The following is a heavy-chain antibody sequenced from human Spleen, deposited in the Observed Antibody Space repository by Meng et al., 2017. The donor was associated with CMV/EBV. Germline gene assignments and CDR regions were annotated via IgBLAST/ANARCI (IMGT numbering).Heavy chain of an antibody. D-gene: IGHD2-15*01. J-gene: IGHJ6*02. CDR3: AREGLVGNGMDV. CDR2: IIHIFGTA. V-gene: IGHV1-69*05. CDR1: GGTFSSYA. Sequence: SVQVSCKASGGTFSSYAISWVRQAPGQGLEWMGGIIHIFGTANYAQKFQGRVTITTDESTSTAYMELSSLRSDDTAVYYCAREGLVGNGMDVWGQGTTVTVSS.